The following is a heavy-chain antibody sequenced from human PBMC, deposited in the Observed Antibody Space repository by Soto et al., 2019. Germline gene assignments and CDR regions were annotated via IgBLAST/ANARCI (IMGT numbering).Heavy chain of an antibody. D-gene: IGHD3-10*01. CDR3: ARTHMVRGVNLFYYDYGMDV. J-gene: IGHJ6*02. Sequence: SGPTPVNPTQTLTLACTFSGFSLSSSEMCVSWIRHPPGKALEWLALIDWDDDKYYSTSLKTRLTISKDTSKNQVVLTMTNMDPVDTATYYCARTHMVRGVNLFYYDYGMDVWGQGTTVTVSS. CDR2: IDWDDDK. CDR1: GFSLSSSEMC. V-gene: IGHV2-70*01.